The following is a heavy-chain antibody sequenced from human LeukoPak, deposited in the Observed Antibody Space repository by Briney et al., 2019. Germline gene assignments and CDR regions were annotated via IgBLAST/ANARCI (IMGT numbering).Heavy chain of an antibody. D-gene: IGHD2-15*01. V-gene: IGHV3-53*01. J-gene: IGHJ4*02. CDR3: ARAIQFGGYFDY. Sequence: PGGSLRLSCAASGFTVSGDYMSCVRQAPGKGLEWVSVIYGAGSTYYADSVKGLFTISRDNSENTLYLQMNSLRVEDTAVYYCARAIQFGGYFDYWGQGTLVTVSP. CDR2: IYGAGST. CDR1: GFTVSGDY.